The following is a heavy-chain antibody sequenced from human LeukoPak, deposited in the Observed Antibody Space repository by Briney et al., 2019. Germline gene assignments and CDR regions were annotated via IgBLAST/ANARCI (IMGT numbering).Heavy chain of an antibody. CDR1: GYSFTSYW. Sequence: GESLKISCKGSGYSFTSYWIGWVRQMPGKGLEWMGIIYPGDSDTRYSPSFQGQVTISADKSISTAYLQWSSLKASDTAMYYCARQDDSSGWYPDEGQYNWFDPWGQGTLVTVSS. D-gene: IGHD6-19*01. J-gene: IGHJ5*02. CDR2: IYPGDSDT. V-gene: IGHV5-51*01. CDR3: ARQDDSSGWYPDEGQYNWFDP.